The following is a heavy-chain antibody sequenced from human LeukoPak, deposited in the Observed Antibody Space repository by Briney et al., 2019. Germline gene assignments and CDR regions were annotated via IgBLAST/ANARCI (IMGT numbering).Heavy chain of an antibody. CDR1: GFTFSSHG. Sequence: GGSLRLSCAASGFTFSSHGMHWVRQAPGKGLEWVAVISYDGSAKYCADSVKGRFTISRDNSKNTVYLEMDSLRAEDTAVYYCASDSSGCYTFDYWGQGTLVTVSS. V-gene: IGHV3-30*03. D-gene: IGHD3-22*01. CDR2: ISYDGSAK. J-gene: IGHJ4*02. CDR3: ASDSSGCYTFDY.